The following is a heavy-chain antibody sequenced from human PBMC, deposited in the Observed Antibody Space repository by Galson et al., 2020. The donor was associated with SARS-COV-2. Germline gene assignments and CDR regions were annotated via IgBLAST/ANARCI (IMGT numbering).Heavy chain of an antibody. Sequence: GGSLRLSCAASGFTFSSYWMSWVRQAPGKGLEWVANIKQDGSEKYYVDSVKGRFTISRDNAKNSLYLQMNSLRAEDTAVYYCASGLYGDYQYFDYWGQGTLVTVSS. V-gene: IGHV3-7*01. CDR2: IKQDGSEK. CDR1: GFTFSSYW. D-gene: IGHD4-17*01. J-gene: IGHJ4*02. CDR3: ASGLYGDYQYFDY.